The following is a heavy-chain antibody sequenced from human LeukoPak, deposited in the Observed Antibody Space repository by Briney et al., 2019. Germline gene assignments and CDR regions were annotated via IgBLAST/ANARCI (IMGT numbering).Heavy chain of an antibody. V-gene: IGHV4-59*04. Sequence: SETLSLTCTVSGGSISSYYWSWIRQPPGKGLEWIGYIYYSGSTYYNPSLKSRLTISVDTSKNQFSLKLTSVTAADTAVYYCARHLRYYGILMWFDPWGQGTLVTVSS. CDR2: IYYSGST. J-gene: IGHJ5*02. D-gene: IGHD3-9*01. CDR1: GGSISSYY. CDR3: ARHLRYYGILMWFDP.